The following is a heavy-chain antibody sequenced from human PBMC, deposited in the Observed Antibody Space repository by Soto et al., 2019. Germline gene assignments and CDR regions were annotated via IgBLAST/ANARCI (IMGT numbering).Heavy chain of an antibody. CDR1: GFTFSNYN. Sequence: EVQLVESGGGLVKPGESLRLSCASSGFTFSNYNINWVRQAPGKGLEWVSSIRSRSIDMYYADSVKGRFTISRDDAKKSLSLQMNGLRADDTAVYFCVRESYPAKPLDIWGQGTMVTVSS. D-gene: IGHD2-2*01. V-gene: IGHV3-21*01. J-gene: IGHJ3*02. CDR2: IRSRSIDM. CDR3: VRESYPAKPLDI.